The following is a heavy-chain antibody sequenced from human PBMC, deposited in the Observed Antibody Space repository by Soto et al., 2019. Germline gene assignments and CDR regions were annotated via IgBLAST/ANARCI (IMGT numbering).Heavy chain of an antibody. V-gene: IGHV4-34*01. D-gene: IGHD2-15*01. J-gene: IGHJ4*02. CDR3: ARGQEGVVATH. CDR1: GGSLCGYY. CDR2: IKDGGLT. Sequence: QVQLQQWGAGLLKPSETLSLTCVVYGGSLCGYYWSWIRQPPGKGLEWIGEIKDGGLTNYSPSLKSRATISVDTPKNQLSLKLQSVTAADTPVYYCARGQEGVVATHWDQGTLVTVSS.